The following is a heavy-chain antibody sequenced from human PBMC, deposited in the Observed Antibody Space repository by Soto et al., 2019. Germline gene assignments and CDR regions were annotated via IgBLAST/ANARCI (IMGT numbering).Heavy chain of an antibody. CDR2: ISAYNGNT. V-gene: IGHV1-18*01. CDR3: ARDSPPVDY. J-gene: IGHJ4*02. Sequence: QVQLVQSGAEVKKPGASVKVSCKASGYTFTNYGISWVRQAPGQGLEWMGGISAYNGNTNYAKKHQGRVTMTTDTSTSTANMELRSLRSDDTAVYYCARDSPPVDYWGQGTLVTVSS. CDR1: GYTFTNYG.